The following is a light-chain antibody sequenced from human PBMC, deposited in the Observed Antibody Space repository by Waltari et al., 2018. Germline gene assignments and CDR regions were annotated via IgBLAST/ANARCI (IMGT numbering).Light chain of an antibody. CDR3: QSYDTSHNWV. CDR1: GGSLANNY. J-gene: IGLJ3*02. V-gene: IGLV6-57*02. CDR2: EDD. Sequence: FMLTQPHSVSASPGQTVTLSCTGTGGSLANNYFQWYLQRPGSAPNTVIYEDDHRPSGVPDRFSGSIDISSNSAFLTISGLRTEDEADYYCQSYDTSHNWVFGGGTKLTVL.